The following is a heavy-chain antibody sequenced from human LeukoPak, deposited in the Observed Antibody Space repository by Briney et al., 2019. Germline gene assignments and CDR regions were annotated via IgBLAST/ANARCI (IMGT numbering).Heavy chain of an antibody. CDR1: GFVFDSHD. J-gene: IGHJ4*02. CDR2: IRTDGYHT. CDR3: AKPSGSGVDY. V-gene: IGHV3-30*02. D-gene: IGHD1-26*01. Sequence: GGSLRLSCGASGFVFDSHDVHWVRQAPGKGLQWVAYIRTDGYHTYYADSVKGRFTITRDNSKNTLYLQMNSLRLEDMGVYYCAKPSGSGVDYWGRGTRVTVSS.